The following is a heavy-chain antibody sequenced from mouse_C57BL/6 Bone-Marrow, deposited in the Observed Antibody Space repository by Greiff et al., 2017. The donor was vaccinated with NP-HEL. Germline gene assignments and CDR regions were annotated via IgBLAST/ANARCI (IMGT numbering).Heavy chain of an antibody. V-gene: IGHV14-4*01. CDR3: TTEITTVVPFAY. Sequence: EVQLQQSGAELVRPGASVKLSCTASGFNIKDDYMHWVKQRPEQGLEWIGWIDPVNGDTEYASKFQGKATITADTSSNTAYLQLSSLTSEDTAVYYCTTEITTVVPFAYWGQGTLVTVSA. J-gene: IGHJ3*01. CDR1: GFNIKDDY. D-gene: IGHD1-1*01. CDR2: IDPVNGDT.